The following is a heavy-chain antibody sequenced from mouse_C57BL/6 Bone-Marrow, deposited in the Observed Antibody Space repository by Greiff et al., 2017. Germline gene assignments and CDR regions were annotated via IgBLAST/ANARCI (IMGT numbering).Heavy chain of an antibody. CDR1: GYTFTNYW. Sequence: VQLQVSGAELVRPGTSVKMSCKASGYTFTNYWIGWAKQRPGHGLEWIGDIYPGGGYTNYNEKFKGKATLTADKSSSTAYMQFSSLTSEDSAIYYCARIYYGKGYAMDYWGQGTSVTVSS. J-gene: IGHJ4*01. D-gene: IGHD2-1*01. CDR2: IYPGGGYT. V-gene: IGHV1-63*01. CDR3: ARIYYGKGYAMDY.